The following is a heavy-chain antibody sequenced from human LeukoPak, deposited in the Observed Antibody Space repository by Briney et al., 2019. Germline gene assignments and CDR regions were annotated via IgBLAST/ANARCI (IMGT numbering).Heavy chain of an antibody. V-gene: IGHV1-46*01. Sequence: GASVKVSCKASGYTFTSYYMHWVRQAPGQGLEWMGIINPSGGSTSYAQKFQGRVTMTRDTSISTAYMELSRLRSDDTAVYYCARSSGWSGYFDYWGQGTLVTVS. CDR2: INPSGGST. CDR3: ARSSGWSGYFDY. D-gene: IGHD6-19*01. CDR1: GYTFTSYY. J-gene: IGHJ4*02.